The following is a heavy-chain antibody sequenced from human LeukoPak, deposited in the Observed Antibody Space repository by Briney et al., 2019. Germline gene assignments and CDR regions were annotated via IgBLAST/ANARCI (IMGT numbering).Heavy chain of an antibody. CDR2: TNDSGGST. CDR1: GFTFSSYA. CDR3: AKMSSSWTYYYGMDV. D-gene: IGHD6-13*01. Sequence: PGGSLRLSCAASGFTFSSYAMIWVRQAPGKGLEWVSGTNDSGGSTYYADSVKGRFTISRDNSKNTLCLQMNSLRAEDTAVYYCAKMSSSWTYYYGMDVWGQGTTVTVSS. J-gene: IGHJ6*02. V-gene: IGHV3-23*01.